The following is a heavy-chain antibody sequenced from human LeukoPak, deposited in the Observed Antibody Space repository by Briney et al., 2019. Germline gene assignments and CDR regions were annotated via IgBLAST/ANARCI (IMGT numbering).Heavy chain of an antibody. Sequence: ASVKVSCKASGYTFTSYGISWVRQAPGQGLEWMEWISAYNGNTNYAQKLQGRVTMTTDTSTSTAYMELRSLRSDDTAVYYCARAYDYVWGSYRYCSFEHWGQGTLVTVSS. V-gene: IGHV1-18*01. CDR3: ARAYDYVWGSYRYCSFEH. CDR1: GYTFTSYG. D-gene: IGHD3-16*02. J-gene: IGHJ4*02. CDR2: ISAYNGNT.